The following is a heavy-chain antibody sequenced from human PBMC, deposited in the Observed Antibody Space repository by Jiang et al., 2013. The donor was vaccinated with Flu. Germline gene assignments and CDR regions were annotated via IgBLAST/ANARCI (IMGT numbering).Heavy chain of an antibody. Sequence: TCTVSVAPSPVLATTGPGSASPQRRDWNGLAISILIGNGFYNPSLKSRVTISADTSKNQFSLRLSSVTAADTAMYFCARREGVNRGLKPHHFFNFWGQGTLVTVSS. CDR1: VAPSPVLATT. CDR2: SILIGNG. J-gene: IGHJ4*02. CDR3: ARREGVNRGLKPHHFFNF. V-gene: IGHV4-39*01. D-gene: IGHD3-10*01.